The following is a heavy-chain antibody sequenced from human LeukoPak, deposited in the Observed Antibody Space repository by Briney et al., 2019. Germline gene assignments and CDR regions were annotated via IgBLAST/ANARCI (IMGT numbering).Heavy chain of an antibody. CDR2: IWFDGTNK. J-gene: IGHJ4*02. CDR1: GFTFDTYG. V-gene: IGHV3-33*06. Sequence: GGSLRLSCAASGFTFDTYGMHWVRQAPGKGLEWVAVIWFDGTNKYYADSVKGRFTISRDNSKNTLYLQMNSLRAEDTAVYYCAKCVTRDYFDYWGQGTLVTVSS. D-gene: IGHD2-15*01. CDR3: AKCVTRDYFDY.